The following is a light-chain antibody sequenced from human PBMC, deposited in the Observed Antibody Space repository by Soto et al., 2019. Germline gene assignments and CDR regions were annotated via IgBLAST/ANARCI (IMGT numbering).Light chain of an antibody. Sequence: QSALTQPASVSGSPGQSITISCTGTSSDVGSYNYVSWYQHHPGKAPRLMIYASSNRPSGVPDRFSASKSGTSASLAITGLQAEDEADYYCQSYDSSLSGYVFGTGTKVTVL. V-gene: IGLV2-14*01. CDR3: QSYDSSLSGYV. CDR2: ASS. J-gene: IGLJ1*01. CDR1: SSDVGSYNY.